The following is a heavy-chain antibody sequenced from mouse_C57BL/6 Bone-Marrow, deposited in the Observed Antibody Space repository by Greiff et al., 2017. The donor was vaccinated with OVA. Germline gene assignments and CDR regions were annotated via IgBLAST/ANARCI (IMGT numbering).Heavy chain of an antibody. CDR2: ILPGSGST. CDR1: GYTFTGYW. J-gene: IGHJ1*03. V-gene: IGHV1-9*01. Sequence: QVQLKESGAELMKPGASVKLSCKATGYTFTGYWIEWVKQTPGHGLEWIGEILPGSGSTNYTEKFKGKATFTADTSSNTAYMQLSSLTTEDSAIYYCAREEYYDHSYWYFDVWGTGTTVTVSS. D-gene: IGHD2-4*01. CDR3: AREEYYDHSYWYFDV.